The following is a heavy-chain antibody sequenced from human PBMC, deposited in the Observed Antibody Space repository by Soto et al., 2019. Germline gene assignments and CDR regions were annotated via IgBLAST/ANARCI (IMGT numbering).Heavy chain of an antibody. CDR3: ARAPSP. J-gene: IGHJ2*01. CDR1: GGSISSGGYS. CDR2: IYHSGSI. V-gene: IGHV4-30-2*01. Sequence: QLQLQESGSGLVKPSQTLSLTCAVSGGSISSGGYSWSWIRQPPGKGLEWIGYIYHSGSIYYNSSLKSRVTISVDRSKQQFSLQPSSVTPADRAGYYRARAPSPWGRGTLGTVSS.